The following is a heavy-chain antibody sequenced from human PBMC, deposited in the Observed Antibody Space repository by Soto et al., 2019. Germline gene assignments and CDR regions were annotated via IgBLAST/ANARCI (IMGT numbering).Heavy chain of an antibody. Sequence: ASVKVSCKASGYTFTSYDINWVRQATGQGLEWMGWMNPNSGNTGYAQKFQGRVTMTRNTSMSTAYMELSSLRSEDTAVYYCARAGRGYSGYDYRGYYYYGMDVWGQGTTVTVSS. CDR2: MNPNSGNT. D-gene: IGHD5-12*01. CDR3: ARAGRGYSGYDYRGYYYYGMDV. V-gene: IGHV1-8*01. CDR1: GYTFTSYD. J-gene: IGHJ6*02.